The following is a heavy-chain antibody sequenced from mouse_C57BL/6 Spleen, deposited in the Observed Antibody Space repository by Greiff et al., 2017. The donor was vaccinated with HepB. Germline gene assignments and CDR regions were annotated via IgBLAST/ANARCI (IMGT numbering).Heavy chain of an antibody. V-gene: IGHV5-9*01. CDR2: ISGGGGNT. D-gene: IGHD1-1*01. J-gene: IGHJ1*03. CDR1: GFTFSSYT. CDR3: ARPALREWYFDV. Sequence: EVKVVESGGGLVKPGGSLKLSCAASGFTFSSYTMSWVRQTPEKRLEWVATISGGGGNTYYPDSVKGRFTISRDNAKNTLYLQMSSLRSEDTALYYCARPALREWYFDVWGTGTTVTVSS.